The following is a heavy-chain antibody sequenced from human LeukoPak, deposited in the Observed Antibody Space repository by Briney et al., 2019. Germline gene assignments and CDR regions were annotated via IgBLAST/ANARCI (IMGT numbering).Heavy chain of an antibody. CDR2: ISPYNGNT. V-gene: IGHV1-18*01. D-gene: IGHD6-13*01. Sequence: VSVKVSCKASGYSFTNYGITWVRQAPGQGLEWMGWISPYNGNTNYAQKLQGRVTMTRDTSTSTAYMELRSLRSDDTAVYYCATYSAAGRTYYFDYWGQGALVTVSS. J-gene: IGHJ4*02. CDR3: ATYSAAGRTYYFDY. CDR1: GYSFTNYG.